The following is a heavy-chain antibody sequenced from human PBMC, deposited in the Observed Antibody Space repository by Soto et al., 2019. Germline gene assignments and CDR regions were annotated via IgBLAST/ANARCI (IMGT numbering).Heavy chain of an antibody. CDR2: ISYDGSNK. Sequence: QVPLVESGGGVVQPGRSLRLSCAASGFTFSNFAMHWVRQAPGKGLEWMTIISYDGSNKFYADSVEGRFTISRDNFKNTLYLQINSLRAEDTAVYYWARDGGGLDYWGQGPLVTVSS. D-gene: IGHD2-15*01. V-gene: IGHV3-30*04. CDR3: ARDGGGLDY. J-gene: IGHJ4*02. CDR1: GFTFSNFA.